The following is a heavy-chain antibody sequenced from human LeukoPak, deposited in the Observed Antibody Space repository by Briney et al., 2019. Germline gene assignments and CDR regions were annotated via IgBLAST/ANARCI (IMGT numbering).Heavy chain of an antibody. CDR2: INPHSGGT. J-gene: IGHJ4*02. V-gene: IGHV1-2*02. CDR1: GYTFTTYN. CDR3: ARAFDWLEDYFDY. Sequence: WASVKVSCKASGYTFTTYNINWVRQAPGQGLEWMGWINPHSGGTNYAQKFQGRVTMTTDTSISTAYMELTRLRSDDTAVYYCARAFDWLEDYFDYWGQGTLVTVSS. D-gene: IGHD3-9*01.